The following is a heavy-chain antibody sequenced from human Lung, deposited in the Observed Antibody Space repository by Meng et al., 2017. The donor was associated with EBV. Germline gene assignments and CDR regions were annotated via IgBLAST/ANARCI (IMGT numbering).Heavy chain of an antibody. CDR3: VKGTPGRSYCDY. V-gene: IGHV1-18*01. J-gene: IGHJ4*02. Sequence: QVLRVQSGPEVKKPGASVWVSCKASPYAFGTYGISWVRQAPGLGLEWMGWFVNYRDTYPAPKFQDRVTMTTDTHTNTVIMELRSLTSDDTAVYYCVKGTPGRSYCDYWGQGTLVTVSS. CDR2: FVNYRDT. D-gene: IGHD3-10*01. CDR1: PYAFGTYG.